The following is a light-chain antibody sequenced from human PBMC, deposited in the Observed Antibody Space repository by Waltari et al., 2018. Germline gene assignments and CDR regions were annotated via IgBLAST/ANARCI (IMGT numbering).Light chain of an antibody. CDR2: DVN. J-gene: IGLJ2*01. V-gene: IGLV2-14*03. Sequence: QSALSQPASVSGSPGQSITISCTGSSSDVGGDDSVSWYQDHPGQAPKVIIYDVNNRPSGVSDRFSGSKSGNTASLTISGLQSEEEANYYCCSQSSYNGVIFGGGTKLTVL. CDR3: CSQSSYNGVI. CDR1: SSDVGGDDS.